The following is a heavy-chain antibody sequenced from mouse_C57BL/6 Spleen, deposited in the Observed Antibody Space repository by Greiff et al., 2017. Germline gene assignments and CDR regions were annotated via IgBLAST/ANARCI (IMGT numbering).Heavy chain of an antibody. CDR1: GFTFSDYY. Sequence: EVMLVESEGGLVQPGSSMKLSCTASGFTFSDYYMAWVRQVPEKGLEWVANINYDGSSTYYLDSLKSRFIISRDNAKNILYLQMSSLKSEDTATYYCARGNDGYDYAMDYWGQGTSVTVSS. D-gene: IGHD2-3*01. CDR2: INYDGSST. CDR3: ARGNDGYDYAMDY. V-gene: IGHV5-16*01. J-gene: IGHJ4*01.